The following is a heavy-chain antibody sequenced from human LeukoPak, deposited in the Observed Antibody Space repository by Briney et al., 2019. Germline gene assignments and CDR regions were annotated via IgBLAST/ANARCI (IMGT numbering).Heavy chain of an antibody. CDR1: GGSFSGYY. D-gene: IGHD6-19*01. J-gene: IGHJ5*02. Sequence: PSETLSLTCAVYGGSFSGYYWSWIRQPPGKGLEWIGEINHSGSTNYNPSLKSRVTISVDTSKNQFSLKLSSVTAADTAVYYCARDGLVPLRWFDPWGQGTLVTVSS. V-gene: IGHV4-34*01. CDR2: INHSGST. CDR3: ARDGLVPLRWFDP.